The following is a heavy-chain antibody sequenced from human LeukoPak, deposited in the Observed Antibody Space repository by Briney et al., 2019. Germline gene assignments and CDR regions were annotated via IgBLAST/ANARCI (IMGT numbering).Heavy chain of an antibody. CDR1: GFTFSSYA. D-gene: IGHD2-2*02. J-gene: IGHJ5*02. CDR2: ISGSGGST. Sequence: GGSLRLSCAAPGFTFSSYAMSWVRQAPGKGLEWVSAISGSGGSTYYADSVEGRFTISRDNSKNTLYLQMNSLRAEDTAVYYCAKAGSSTSCYRNWFDPWGQGTLVTVSS. V-gene: IGHV3-23*01. CDR3: AKAGSSTSCYRNWFDP.